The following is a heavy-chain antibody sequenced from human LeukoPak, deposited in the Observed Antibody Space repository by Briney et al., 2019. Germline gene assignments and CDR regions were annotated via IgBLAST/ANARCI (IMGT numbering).Heavy chain of an antibody. CDR3: ARWRLIYNWFDP. V-gene: IGHV4-31*03. CDR2: IYYSGST. CDR1: GGSISSGGYY. D-gene: IGHD3-3*01. Sequence: PSETLSLTCTVSGGSISSGGYYWSWIRQHPGKGLEWIGYIYYSGSTYYNPSLKSRVTISVDTSKNQFSLKLSSVTAADTAVHYCARWRLIYNWFDPWGQGTLVTVSS. J-gene: IGHJ5*02.